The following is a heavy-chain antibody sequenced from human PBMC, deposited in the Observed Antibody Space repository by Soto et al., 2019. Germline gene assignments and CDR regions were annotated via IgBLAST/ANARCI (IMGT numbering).Heavy chain of an antibody. CDR2: INHSGST. D-gene: IGHD3-10*01. Sequence: SETLSLTCDVSGGSFIGYNWNWIRQSPGKGLEWIGEINHSGSTNYNPSLESRVTISLDTSKNQFSLRLISVTAADTAFYYCARAGSRIAPKNYFDPWGQGTLVTVSS. CDR3: ARAGSRIAPKNYFDP. J-gene: IGHJ5*02. CDR1: GGSFIGYN. V-gene: IGHV4-34*01.